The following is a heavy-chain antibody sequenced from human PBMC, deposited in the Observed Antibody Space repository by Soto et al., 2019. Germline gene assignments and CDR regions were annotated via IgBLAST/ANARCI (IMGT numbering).Heavy chain of an antibody. Sequence: GGSLRLSCTTSGFTFGDYAMSWFRQAPGKGLEWVGFIRSKAYGGPTEYAASVKGRFTISRDDSKSIAFLQMNSLKTEDTAVYYCSRDHETSIAARPFDYWGQGTLVTVSS. D-gene: IGHD6-6*01. CDR1: GFTFGDYA. CDR3: SRDHETSIAARPFDY. CDR2: IRSKAYGGPT. J-gene: IGHJ4*02. V-gene: IGHV3-49*03.